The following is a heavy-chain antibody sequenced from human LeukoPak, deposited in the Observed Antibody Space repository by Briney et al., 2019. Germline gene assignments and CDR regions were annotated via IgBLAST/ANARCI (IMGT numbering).Heavy chain of an antibody. D-gene: IGHD4-11*01. V-gene: IGHV1-2*02. J-gene: IGHJ4*02. CDR3: ASLYNFDY. CDR1: GYTFTGYY. Sequence: ASVNVSCKASGYTFTGYYMHWVRQAPGQGLEWMGWINPNSGGTNYAQNFQGRVTMTRDTSISTAYMELSRLRSDDTAVYYCASLYNFDYWGQGTLVTVSS. CDR2: INPNSGGT.